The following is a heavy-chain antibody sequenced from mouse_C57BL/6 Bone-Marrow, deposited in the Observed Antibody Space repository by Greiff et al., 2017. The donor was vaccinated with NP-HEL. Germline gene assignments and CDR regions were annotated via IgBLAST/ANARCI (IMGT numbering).Heavy chain of an antibody. J-gene: IGHJ4*01. CDR3: ARRGASGAMDY. Sequence: EVKVEESGGGLVKPGGSLKLSCAASGFTFSDYGMHWVRQAPEKGLEWVAYISSGSSTIYYADTVKGRFTISRANAKNTLFLQMTSLRSEDTDMYYCARRGASGAMDYWGQGTSVTVSS. CDR2: ISSGSSTI. D-gene: IGHD3-1*01. CDR1: GFTFSDYG. V-gene: IGHV5-17*01.